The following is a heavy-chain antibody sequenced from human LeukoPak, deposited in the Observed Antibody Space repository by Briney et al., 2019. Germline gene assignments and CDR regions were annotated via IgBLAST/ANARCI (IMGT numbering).Heavy chain of an antibody. CDR2: ISGSGGST. V-gene: IGHV3-23*01. CDR1: GFTFTSYA. D-gene: IGHD2-2*01. CDR3: AKLRVVPAAPSSY. J-gene: IGHJ4*02. Sequence: GGSLRLSCGASGFTFTSYAMSWVRQAPGKGLEWVSAISGSGGSTYYADSVKGRFTISRDNSKNTLYLQMNSLRAEDTAVYYCAKLRVVPAAPSSYWGQGTLVTVSS.